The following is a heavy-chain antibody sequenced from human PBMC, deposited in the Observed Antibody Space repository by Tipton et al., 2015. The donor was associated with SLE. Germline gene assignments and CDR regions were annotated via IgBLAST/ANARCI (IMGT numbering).Heavy chain of an antibody. CDR1: GGSISSYY. CDR3: ARSWGWYFDY. V-gene: IGHV4-59*08. D-gene: IGHD7-27*01. J-gene: IGHJ4*02. Sequence: TLSLTCTVSGGSISSYYWSWIRQPPGKGLEWIGYIYYSGSTNYNPSLKSRVTISVDTSKNQFSLKLSSVTAADTAVYYCARSWGWYFDYWGQGTLVTVSS. CDR2: IYYSGST.